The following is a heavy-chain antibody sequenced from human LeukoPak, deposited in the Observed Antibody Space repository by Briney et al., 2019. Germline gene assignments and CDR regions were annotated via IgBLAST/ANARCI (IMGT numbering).Heavy chain of an antibody. D-gene: IGHD4-17*01. CDR1: GGSISSSSYY. Sequence: SETLSLTCTVSGGSISSSSYYWGWIRQPPGKGLEWIGSIYYSGSTYYNPSLKSRVTISVDTSKNQFSLKLSSVTAADTAVYYCARGRRATVTTGGQWDYFDYWGQGTLVTVSS. CDR2: IYYSGST. CDR3: ARGRRATVTTGGQWDYFDY. J-gene: IGHJ4*02. V-gene: IGHV4-39*07.